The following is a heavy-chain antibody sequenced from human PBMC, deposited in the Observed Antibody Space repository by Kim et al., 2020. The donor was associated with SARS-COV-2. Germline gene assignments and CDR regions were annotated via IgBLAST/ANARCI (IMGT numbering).Heavy chain of an antibody. CDR2: ISSDAPNT. D-gene: IGHD3-10*01. V-gene: IGHV3-30*04. Sequence: GGSLRLSCEASGFTFNTYAMYWVRQTPGKGLECVAVISSDAPNTYYSDSVRGRFTISRDNSKNMFYLQMNSLRVEVTAVYYCARDTGYDYGYGSYYW. CDR1: GFTFNTYA. J-gene: IGHJ2*01. CDR3: ARDTGYDYGYGSYYW.